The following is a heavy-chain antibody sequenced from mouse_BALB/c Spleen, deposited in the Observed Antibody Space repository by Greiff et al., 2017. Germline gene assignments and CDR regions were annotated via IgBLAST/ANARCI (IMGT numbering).Heavy chain of an antibody. Sequence: EVQVVESGGDLVKPGGSLKLSCAASGFTFSSYGMSWVRQTPDKRLEWVATISSGGSYTYYPDSVKGRFTISRDNAKNTLYLQMSSLKSEDTAMYYCARHEGNYVYAMDYWGQGTSVTVSS. CDR3: ARHEGNYVYAMDY. J-gene: IGHJ4*01. D-gene: IGHD2-1*01. V-gene: IGHV5-6*01. CDR2: ISSGGSYT. CDR1: GFTFSSYG.